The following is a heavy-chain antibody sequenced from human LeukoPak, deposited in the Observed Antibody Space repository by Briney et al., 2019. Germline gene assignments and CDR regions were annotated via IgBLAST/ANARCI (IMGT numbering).Heavy chain of an antibody. CDR1: GGSISSSSYY. Sequence: SETLSLTCTVSGGSISSSSYYWGWIRQPPGKGLEWIGSIYYSGSTYFNPSLKSRVTISVDTSKNQFSLKVSSVTAADTAVYYCARASYYDFRKAFDIWGQGTMVTVSS. D-gene: IGHD3-3*01. V-gene: IGHV4-39*07. CDR2: IYYSGST. J-gene: IGHJ3*02. CDR3: ARASYYDFRKAFDI.